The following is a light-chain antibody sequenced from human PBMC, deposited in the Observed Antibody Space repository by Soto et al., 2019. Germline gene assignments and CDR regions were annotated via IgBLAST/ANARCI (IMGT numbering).Light chain of an antibody. CDR2: EVS. J-gene: IGLJ2*01. V-gene: IGLV2-14*01. CDR1: SSDVGGHNY. Sequence: QSALTQPASVSGSPGQSITISCTGTSSDVGGHNYVSWYQQHPGKAPKLIINEVSYRPSGVSNRFSVSKSGNTASLTISGLQAEEEADFCCSSHSGSTDRGVFGGGTKVTVL. CDR3: SSHSGSTDRGV.